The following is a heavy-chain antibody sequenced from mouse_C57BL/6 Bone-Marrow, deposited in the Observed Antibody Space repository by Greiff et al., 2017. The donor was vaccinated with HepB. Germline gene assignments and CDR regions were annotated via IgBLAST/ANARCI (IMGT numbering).Heavy chain of an antibody. CDR2: IRSKSNNYAT. CDR1: GFSFNTYA. Sequence: EVQLVESGGGLVQPKGSLKLSCAASGFSFNTYAMNWVRQAPGKGLEWVARIRSKSNNYATYYADSVKDRFTISRDDSESMLYLQMNNLKTEDTAMYYCVRDDYDEGAFDYWGQGTTLTVSS. J-gene: IGHJ2*01. D-gene: IGHD2-4*01. CDR3: VRDDYDEGAFDY. V-gene: IGHV10-1*01.